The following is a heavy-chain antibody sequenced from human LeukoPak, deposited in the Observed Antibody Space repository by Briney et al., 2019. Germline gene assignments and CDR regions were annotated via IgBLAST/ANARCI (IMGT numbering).Heavy chain of an antibody. Sequence: PSETLSLTCTVSGGSISSSSYYWGWICQPPGKGLEWIGSIYYSGSTYYNPSLKSRVTISVDTSKNQFSLKLSSVTAADTAVYYCARTPGWLVHYSSRYYFDYWGQGTLVTVSS. CDR2: IYYSGST. CDR3: ARTPGWLVHYSSRYYFDY. V-gene: IGHV4-39*01. J-gene: IGHJ4*02. D-gene: IGHD6-19*01. CDR1: GGSISSSSYY.